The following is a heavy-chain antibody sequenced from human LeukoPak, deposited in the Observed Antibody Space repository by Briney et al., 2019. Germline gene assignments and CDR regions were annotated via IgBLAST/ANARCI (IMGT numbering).Heavy chain of an antibody. CDR3: ARGGLGLSGPPRAFAI. J-gene: IGHJ3*02. D-gene: IGHD3/OR15-3a*01. V-gene: IGHV3-23*01. CDR2: ISGSGGST. CDR1: GFTFSSYA. Sequence: PGGSLRVSCAASGFTFSSYAMSWVRQAPGKGLEWVSAISGSGGSTYYADSVKGRFTVSRDNSKNTLFLQMNSLRAEDTAVYYCARGGLGLSGPPRAFAIWGQGTMVTVSS.